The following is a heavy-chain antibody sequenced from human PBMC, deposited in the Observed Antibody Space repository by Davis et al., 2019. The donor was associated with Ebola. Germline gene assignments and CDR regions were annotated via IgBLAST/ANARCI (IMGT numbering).Heavy chain of an antibody. CDR2: INHSGST. D-gene: IGHD5-12*01. CDR3: ARGRSGYYRRNPFDY. V-gene: IGHV4-34*01. CDR1: GGSFSGYY. Sequence: SETLSLTCAVYGGSFSGYYWSWIRQPPGKGLEWIGEINHSGSTNYNPSLKSRVTISVDTSKNQFSLKLSSVTAADTAVYYCARGRSGYYRRNPFDYWGQGTLVTVSS. J-gene: IGHJ4*02.